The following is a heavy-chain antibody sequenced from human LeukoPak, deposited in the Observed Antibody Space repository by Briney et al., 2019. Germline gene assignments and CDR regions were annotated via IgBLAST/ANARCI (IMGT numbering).Heavy chain of an antibody. CDR1: GFTFSSYS. CDR2: ISSSSSTI. D-gene: IGHD3-10*01. CDR3: ASVYGSGSYYVPFDY. J-gene: IGHJ4*02. V-gene: IGHV3-48*01. Sequence: GGSLRLSCAASGFTFSSYSMNWVRQAPGKGLEWVSYISSSSSTIYYADSVKGRFTISRDNAKNSLYLQMNSLRAEDTAVYYCASVYGSGSYYVPFDYWGQGTLVTVSS.